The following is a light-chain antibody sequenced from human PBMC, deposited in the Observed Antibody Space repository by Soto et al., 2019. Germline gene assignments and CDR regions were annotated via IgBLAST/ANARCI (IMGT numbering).Light chain of an antibody. CDR3: QQYYSYPPWT. J-gene: IGKJ1*01. CDR2: WAS. Sequence: DIVMTQSPDSLAVSLGERATINCKSSQSVLYSSTNKNYLAWYQQKPGQPPKLLIFWASIREPGVPDRFSGSGSGTDFTLTISSLQAEDVAFYYWQQYYSYPPWTVGQGTKVDIK. CDR1: QSVLYSSTNKNY. V-gene: IGKV4-1*01.